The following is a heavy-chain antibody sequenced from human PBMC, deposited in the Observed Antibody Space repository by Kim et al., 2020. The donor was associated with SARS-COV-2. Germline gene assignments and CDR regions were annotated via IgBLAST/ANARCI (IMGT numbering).Heavy chain of an antibody. CDR2: ISGDGGST. J-gene: IGHJ6*02. V-gene: IGHV3-43*02. CDR3: AKDREAAAADYYYGMDV. Sequence: GGSLRLSCAASGFTFDDYAMHWVRQAPGKGLEWVSLISGDGGSTYYADSVKGRFTISRDNSKNSLYLQMNSLRTEDTALYYCAKDREAAAADYYYGMDVWGQGTTVTVSS. CDR1: GFTFDDYA. D-gene: IGHD6-13*01.